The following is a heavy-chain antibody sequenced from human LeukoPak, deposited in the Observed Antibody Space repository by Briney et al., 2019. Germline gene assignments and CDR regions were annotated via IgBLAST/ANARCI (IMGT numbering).Heavy chain of an antibody. V-gene: IGHV3-48*04. Sequence: GGSLRLSCAASGFTFSSYGMHWVRQAPGKGLEWVSYISSSGSTIYYADSVKGRFTISRDNAKNSLYLQMNSLRAEDTAFYYCARESSGGYYFDVFDIWGQGTMVTVSS. J-gene: IGHJ3*02. CDR1: GFTFSSYG. CDR2: ISSSGSTI. D-gene: IGHD3-22*01. CDR3: ARESSGGYYFDVFDI.